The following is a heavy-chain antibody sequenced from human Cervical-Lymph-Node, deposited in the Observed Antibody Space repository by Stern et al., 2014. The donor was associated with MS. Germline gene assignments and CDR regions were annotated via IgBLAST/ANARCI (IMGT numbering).Heavy chain of an antibody. Sequence: QLQLQESGPGLVQPSQTLSLTCSVSGDSVTSSGYFWSWIRQNPGKGLEWLGYIYYSGSTYYNPSFKSRVAMSADTSKNQLSLNLNSVTAADTAVYYCARGSSGDNWFDPWGQGTLVTVSS. CDR1: GDSVTSSGYF. CDR2: IYYSGST. CDR3: ARGSSGDNWFDP. J-gene: IGHJ5*02. D-gene: IGHD3-10*01. V-gene: IGHV4-31*03.